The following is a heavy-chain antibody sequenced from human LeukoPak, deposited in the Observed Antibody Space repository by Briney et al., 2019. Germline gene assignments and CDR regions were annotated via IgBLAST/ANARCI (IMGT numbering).Heavy chain of an antibody. CDR1: GGSISSGGYY. V-gene: IGHV4-31*03. D-gene: IGHD4-17*01. CDR3: ARLRNGDYDFDY. Sequence: PSQTLSLTCTVSGGSISSGGYYWSWIRQHPGKGLEWIGYIYYTGSTYYNPSLKSRVTISVDTSKSQFSLKLSSVTAADTAVYYCARLRNGDYDFDYWGQGTLVTVSS. CDR2: IYYTGST. J-gene: IGHJ4*02.